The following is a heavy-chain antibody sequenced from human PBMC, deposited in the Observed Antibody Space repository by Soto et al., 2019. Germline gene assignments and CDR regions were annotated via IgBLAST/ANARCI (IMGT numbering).Heavy chain of an antibody. CDR1: GFTFSSYG. J-gene: IGHJ6*02. V-gene: IGHV3-33*01. Sequence: GSLRLSCAASGFTFSSYGMHWVRQAPGKGLEWVAVIWYDGSNKYYADSVKGRFTISRDNSKNTLYLQMNSLRAEDTAVYYCAREVHVDTAISSSLDYYSYGMDVWGQGTTVTVSS. CDR2: IWYDGSNK. CDR3: AREVHVDTAISSSLDYYSYGMDV. D-gene: IGHD5-18*01.